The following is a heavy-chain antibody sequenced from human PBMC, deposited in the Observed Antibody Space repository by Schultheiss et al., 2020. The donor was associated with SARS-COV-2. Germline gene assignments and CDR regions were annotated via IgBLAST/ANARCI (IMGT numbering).Heavy chain of an antibody. Sequence: GESLKISCAASGFTFSSYSMNWVRQAPGKGLEWVSSISSSSSYIYYADSVKGRFTISRDNAKNSLYLQMNSLRAEDTAVYYCARDVYKSRAFTMVRGEESDYWGQGTLVTVSS. D-gene: IGHD3-10*01. V-gene: IGHV3-21*01. CDR1: GFTFSSYS. J-gene: IGHJ4*02. CDR2: ISSSSSYI. CDR3: ARDVYKSRAFTMVRGEESDY.